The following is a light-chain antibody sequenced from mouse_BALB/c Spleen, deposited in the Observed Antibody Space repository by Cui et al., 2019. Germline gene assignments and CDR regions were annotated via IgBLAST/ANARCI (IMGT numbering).Light chain of an antibody. CDR2: LTS. CDR1: SSVSY. V-gene: IGKV4-68*01. J-gene: IGKJ5*01. CDR3: QQWSSNPLT. Sequence: QIVLTQLPALIPASPGEKVIMTRSASSSVSYMYWYQQKPRSSPKPWIYLTSNLASGVPARFSGSGSGTSYSLTISSMEAEDAATYYCQQWSSNPLTFGAGTKLELK.